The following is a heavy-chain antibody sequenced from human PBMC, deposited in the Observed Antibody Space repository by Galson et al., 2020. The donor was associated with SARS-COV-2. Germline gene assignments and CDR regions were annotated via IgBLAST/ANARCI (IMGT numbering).Heavy chain of an antibody. CDR1: GDSVSSNSGP. CDR3: AGRVAGANSLDI. D-gene: IGHD1-26*01. CDR2: TYYRSKWST. Sequence: SQTLSLTCAISGDSVSSNSGPWNWIRQSPSSGLEWLGRTYYRSKWSTDYAVSVKSRITINPDTSKNQFSLQLNSVTPEDTAMYYCAGRVAGANSLDIWGQGTMVIVSS. V-gene: IGHV6-1*01. J-gene: IGHJ3*02.